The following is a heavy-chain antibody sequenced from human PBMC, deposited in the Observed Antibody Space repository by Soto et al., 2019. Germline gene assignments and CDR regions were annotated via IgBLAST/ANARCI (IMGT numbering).Heavy chain of an antibody. J-gene: IGHJ4*02. CDR1: GGTFSSYA. D-gene: IGHD2-2*01. Sequence: VKVSCKASGGTFSSYAISWVRQAPGQGLEWMGGIIPIFGTANYAQKFQGRVTITADESTSTAYMELSSLRSEDTAVYYCARVSPSSPAPHQAIFDYWGQGTLVTVSS. CDR3: ARVSPSSPAPHQAIFDY. V-gene: IGHV1-69*13. CDR2: IIPIFGTA.